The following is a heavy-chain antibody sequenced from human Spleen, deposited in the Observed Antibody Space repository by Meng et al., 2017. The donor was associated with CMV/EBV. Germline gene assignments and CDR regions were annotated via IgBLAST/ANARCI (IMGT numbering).Heavy chain of an antibody. V-gene: IGHV3-30*03. J-gene: IGHJ3*02. CDR3: AIFPWYYDSRHGFDI. Sequence: SGFTFSSYDMHWVRQAPGKVLEWVAVISYDGSNKYFADSVKGRFTIARDNSKNTLYLQMNSLRAEDTAVYYCAIFPWYYDSRHGFDIWGQGTMVTVSS. CDR2: ISYDGSNK. D-gene: IGHD3-22*01. CDR1: GFTFSSYD.